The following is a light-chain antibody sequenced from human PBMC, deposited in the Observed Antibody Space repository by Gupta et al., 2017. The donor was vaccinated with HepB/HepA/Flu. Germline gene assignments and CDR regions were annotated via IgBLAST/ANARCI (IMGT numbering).Light chain of an antibody. V-gene: IGLV2-23*02. CDR2: EVS. Sequence: SALTQPASVSGSPGQSITISCTGTSSDVGSYNLVSWYQQHPGKAPKLMIYEVSKRPSGVSNRFSGSKSGNTAALTISGRQAEDEDDYYCCAYAGTYVVFGGGTKLTVL. CDR3: CAYAGTYVV. J-gene: IGLJ2*01. CDR1: SSDVGSYNL.